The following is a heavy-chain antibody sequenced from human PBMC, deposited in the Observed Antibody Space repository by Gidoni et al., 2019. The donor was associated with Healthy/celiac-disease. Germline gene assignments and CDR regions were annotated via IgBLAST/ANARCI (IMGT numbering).Heavy chain of an antibody. CDR1: GGTFSSYA. D-gene: IGHD2-15*01. V-gene: IGHV1-69*06. CDR3: ARGCSGGSCLRGWFDP. CDR2: IIPIFGTA. J-gene: IGHJ5*02. Sequence: QVQLVQSGAEVKKPGSSVKVSCKASGGTFSSYAISWVRQAPGQGLEWMGGIIPIFGTANSAQKFQGRVTITADNSTSTAYMELSSLRSEDTAVYYCARGCSGGSCLRGWFDPWGQGTLVTVSS.